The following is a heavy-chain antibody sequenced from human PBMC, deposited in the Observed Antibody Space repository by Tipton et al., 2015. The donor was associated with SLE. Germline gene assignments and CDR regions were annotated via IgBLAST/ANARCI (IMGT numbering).Heavy chain of an antibody. V-gene: IGHV4-34*01. Sequence: TLSLTCAVYGGSFSGYYWSWIRKPPGKGLEWIGEIHHSGSTNYNPSLKSRVTISVDTSKNQFSLKLGSVTAADTAVYYCARGELGIRAVDYWGPRTLATVSS. CDR2: IHHSGST. J-gene: IGHJ4*01. CDR3: ARGELGIRAVDY. D-gene: IGHD3-16*01. CDR1: GGSFSGYY.